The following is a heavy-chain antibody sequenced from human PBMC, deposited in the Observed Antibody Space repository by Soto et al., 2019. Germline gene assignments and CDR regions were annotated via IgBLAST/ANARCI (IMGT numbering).Heavy chain of an antibody. CDR3: ARGRYWLPGRCFPNWFDS. J-gene: IGHJ5*01. V-gene: IGHV4-30-4*01. Sequence: PSETLSLTCSVSGDSISTVDYFWAWVRQPPGQALEYIGYIYKSATTYYNPSFESRVAISLDTSKSQFSLNVTSLTAADTAVYICARGRYWLPGRCFPNWFDSWGQGTLVTVSS. D-gene: IGHD5-12*01. CDR2: IYKSATT. CDR1: GDSISTVDYF.